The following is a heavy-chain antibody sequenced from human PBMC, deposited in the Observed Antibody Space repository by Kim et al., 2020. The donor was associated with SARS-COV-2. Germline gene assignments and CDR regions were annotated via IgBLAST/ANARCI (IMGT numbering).Heavy chain of an antibody. CDR3: ATYYGSGSIGMDV. J-gene: IGHJ6*02. D-gene: IGHD3-10*01. Sequence: YSPSFQGQVTISAGKSISTAYLQWSSLKASDTAMYYCATYYGSGSIGMDVWGQGTTVTVSS. V-gene: IGHV5-51*01.